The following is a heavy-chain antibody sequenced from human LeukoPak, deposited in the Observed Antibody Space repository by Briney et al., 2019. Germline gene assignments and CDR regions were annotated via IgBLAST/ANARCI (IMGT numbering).Heavy chain of an antibody. D-gene: IGHD6-6*01. Sequence: PGGSLRLSCAASGFTFSSYGMHWVRQAPGKGLEWVAFIRYDGSNKYCADSVKGRFTISRDNSKNTLYLQMNSLRAEDTAVYYRAKDRSGIAARPFDYWGQGTLVTVSS. CDR1: GFTFSSYG. J-gene: IGHJ4*02. V-gene: IGHV3-30*02. CDR3: AKDRSGIAARPFDY. CDR2: IRYDGSNK.